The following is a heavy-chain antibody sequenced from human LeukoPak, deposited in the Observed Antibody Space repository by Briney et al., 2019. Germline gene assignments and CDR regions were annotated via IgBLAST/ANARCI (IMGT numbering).Heavy chain of an antibody. Sequence: ASVKVSCKASGYTLISYGISWVRQAPGQGLEWMGWISAYNGNTNYVQNLQGRVTMTTDTSTSTAYMELRSLTSDDTAVYYCARDLSASLPDYWGQGTLVTVSS. D-gene: IGHD1-26*01. CDR1: GYTLISYG. CDR2: ISAYNGNT. CDR3: ARDLSASLPDY. V-gene: IGHV1-18*01. J-gene: IGHJ4*02.